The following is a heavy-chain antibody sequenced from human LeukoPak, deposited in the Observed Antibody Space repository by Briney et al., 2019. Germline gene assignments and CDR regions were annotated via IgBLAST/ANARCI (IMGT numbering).Heavy chain of an antibody. D-gene: IGHD2-21*01. J-gene: IGHJ6*02. CDR2: IIPIFGTA. Sequence: SVKVSCKASGGTFSSYAISWVRLAPGQGLEWMGGIIPIFGTANYAQKFQGRVTITADESTSTAYMELSSLRSEDTAVYYCATGAAIRSYYYGMDVWGQGTTVTVSS. CDR3: ATGAAIRSYYYGMDV. V-gene: IGHV1-69*13. CDR1: GGTFSSYA.